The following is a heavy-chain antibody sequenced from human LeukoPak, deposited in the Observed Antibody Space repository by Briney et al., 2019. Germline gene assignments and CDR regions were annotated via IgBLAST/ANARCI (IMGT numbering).Heavy chain of an antibody. D-gene: IGHD3-22*01. CDR1: GYTFTGYY. V-gene: IGHV1-2*02. CDR2: INPNSGGT. Sequence: ASVKVSCKASGYTFTGYYIHWGRQAPGQGLEWMGWINPNSGGTNYAQKLQVRVTMTTDTSTSTAYMELRSLRSDDTAVYYCARYDKNYYDSSGYPHYWGQGTLVTVSS. J-gene: IGHJ4*02. CDR3: ARYDKNYYDSSGYPHY.